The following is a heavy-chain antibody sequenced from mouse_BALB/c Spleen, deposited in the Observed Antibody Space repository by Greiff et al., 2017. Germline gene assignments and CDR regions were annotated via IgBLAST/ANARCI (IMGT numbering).Heavy chain of an antibody. J-gene: IGHJ3*01. V-gene: IGHV1-5*01. CDR2: IYPGNSDT. CDR1: GYTFTSYW. D-gene: IGHD2-14*01. Sequence: EVQLQQSGTVLARPGASVKMSCKASGYTFTSYWMHWVKQRPGQGLEWIGAIYPGNSDTSYNQKFKGKAKLTAVTSTSTAYMELSSLTNEDSAVYYCTRGYERFAYWGQGTLVTVSA. CDR3: TRGYERFAY.